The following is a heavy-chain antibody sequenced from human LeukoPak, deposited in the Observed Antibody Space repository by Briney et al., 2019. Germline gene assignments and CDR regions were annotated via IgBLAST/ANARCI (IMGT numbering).Heavy chain of an antibody. J-gene: IGHJ5*02. Sequence: ASVKVSCKASGYTFTSYDINWVRQATGQGLEWMGWMNPNSGNTGYAQKFQGRVTMTRNTSISTAYMELSSLRSEDTAVYYCARVADYGGNSAPNWFAPWGQGTLATVSS. CDR2: MNPNSGNT. CDR3: ARVADYGGNSAPNWFAP. V-gene: IGHV1-8*01. CDR1: GYTFTSYD. D-gene: IGHD4-23*01.